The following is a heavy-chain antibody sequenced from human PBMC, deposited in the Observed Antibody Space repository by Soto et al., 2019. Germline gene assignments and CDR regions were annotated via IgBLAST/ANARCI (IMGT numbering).Heavy chain of an antibody. CDR3: TRDSPSIQCDFDS. CDR2: ISYDSTYK. CDR1: GFPFRSYT. Sequence: GGSLRLSCAASGFPFRSYTVHWVRQAPGKGLEWLALISYDSTYKLYADSVRGRFTISRDNSENTLYLQMNSLRAGDTAVYYCTRDSPSIQCDFDSWGQGTLVTVYS. J-gene: IGHJ4*02. V-gene: IGHV3-30-3*01. D-gene: IGHD2-2*02.